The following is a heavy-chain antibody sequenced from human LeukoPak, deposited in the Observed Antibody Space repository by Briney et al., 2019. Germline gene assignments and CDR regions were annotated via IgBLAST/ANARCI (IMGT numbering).Heavy chain of an antibody. V-gene: IGHV3-30-3*01. Sequence: GGSLRLSCAASGFTFSDYYMSWIRQAPGKGLEWVAVISYDGSNKYYADSVKGRFTISRDNSKNTLYLQMNSLRAEDTAVYYCASVHIRQSYYYYYGMDVWGQGTTVTVSS. CDR1: GFTFSDYY. CDR2: ISYDGSNK. J-gene: IGHJ6*02. CDR3: ASVHIRQSYYYYYGMDV. D-gene: IGHD2-21*01.